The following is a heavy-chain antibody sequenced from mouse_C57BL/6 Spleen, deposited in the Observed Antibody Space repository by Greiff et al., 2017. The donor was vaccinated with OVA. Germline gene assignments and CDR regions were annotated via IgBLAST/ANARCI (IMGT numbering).Heavy chain of an antibody. Sequence: EVKLEESGPGLVKPSQSLSLTCSVTGYSITSGYYWNWIRQFPGNKLEWMGYISYDGSNNYNPSLKNRISITRDTSKNQFFLKLNSVTTEYTATYYCARNTYSYGSSLYYFDYWGQGTTLTVSS. D-gene: IGHD1-1*01. CDR1: GYSITSGYY. CDR2: ISYDGSN. V-gene: IGHV3-6*01. CDR3: ARNTYSYGSSLYYFDY. J-gene: IGHJ2*01.